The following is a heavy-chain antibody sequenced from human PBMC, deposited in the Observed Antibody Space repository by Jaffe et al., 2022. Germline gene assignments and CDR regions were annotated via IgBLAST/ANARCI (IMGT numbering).Heavy chain of an antibody. CDR3: ARRYYGGNSGPDR. D-gene: IGHD3-10*01. Sequence: EVQLVESGGGLVQPGGSLRLSCAASGFTFSSYEMIWVRQAPGKGLEWVSYISSSGSAIYYADSVKGRFTISRDNAKNSLYLQLNSLRAEDTAVYYCARRYYGGNSGPDRGGQGTLVTVSS. V-gene: IGHV3-48*03. CDR1: GFTFSSYE. CDR2: ISSSGSAI. J-gene: IGHJ4*02.